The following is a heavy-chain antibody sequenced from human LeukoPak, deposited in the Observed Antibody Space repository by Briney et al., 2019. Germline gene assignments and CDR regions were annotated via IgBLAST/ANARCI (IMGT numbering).Heavy chain of an antibody. V-gene: IGHV3-48*04. CDR3: ARALGYCSTASCYHMDV. CDR2: ISSGRSTI. CDR1: GFTFSGYS. D-gene: IGHD2-2*01. Sequence: GGSLSLSCAASGFTFSGYSMTWVRQAPGKGLEWVSYISSGRSTIYYADSVKGRFTISRDNAENSLYLQMNSLRAEDTAVYYCARALGYCSTASCYHMDVWGKGTTVTVFS. J-gene: IGHJ6*03.